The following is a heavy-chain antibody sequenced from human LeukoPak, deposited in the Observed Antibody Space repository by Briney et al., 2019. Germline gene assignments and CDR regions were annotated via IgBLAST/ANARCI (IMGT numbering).Heavy chain of an antibody. D-gene: IGHD2-21*01. V-gene: IGHV3-53*01. J-gene: IGHJ6*02. CDR3: ASALITIPYFYYGMDV. CDR1: GFTVSSNY. CDR2: IYSGGST. Sequence: PGGSLRLSCAASGFTVSSNYMSWVRQAPGKGLEWVSVIYSGGSTNYADSVKGRFTISRDNSKNTLYLQMNSLRAEDTAVYYCASALITIPYFYYGMDVWGQGTTVTVSS.